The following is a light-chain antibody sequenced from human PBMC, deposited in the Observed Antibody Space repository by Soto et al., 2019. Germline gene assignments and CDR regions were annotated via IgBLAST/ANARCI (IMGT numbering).Light chain of an antibody. CDR2: DVS. CDR3: TSYTTSTTRV. V-gene: IGLV2-14*01. J-gene: IGLJ3*02. Sequence: QYALTQPASVSGSPGQSITISCTGTSSDVGSYNYVSWYQQHPGKAPKLMIYDVSHRPSGVSNRFSGSKSGHTASLTISGLQAEDEADYYCTSYTTSTTRVFGGGTKLTVL. CDR1: SSDVGSYNY.